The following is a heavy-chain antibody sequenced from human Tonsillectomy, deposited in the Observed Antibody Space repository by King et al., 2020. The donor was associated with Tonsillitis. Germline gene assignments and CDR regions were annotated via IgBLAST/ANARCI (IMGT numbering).Heavy chain of an antibody. D-gene: IGHD3-16*01. V-gene: IGHV1-2*02. Sequence: QLVQSGAEVKKPGASVKVSCKAAGYTFTGYYMHWVRQAPGQGLEWMGWINTNSGGTNYAQKFQGRGTMTRDTSISTAYMELSRLRSDDTAVYYCARASGPYDSAEFDYWGQGTLVTVSS. CDR2: INTNSGGT. J-gene: IGHJ4*02. CDR1: GYTFTGYY. CDR3: ARASGPYDSAEFDY.